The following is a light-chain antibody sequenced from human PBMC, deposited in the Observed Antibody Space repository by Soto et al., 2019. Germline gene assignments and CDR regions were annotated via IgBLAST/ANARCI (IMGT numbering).Light chain of an antibody. Sequence: QAVVTQEPSLTVSPGGTVTLTCGSSTGAVTSGHYPYWFQQKPGQAPRTLIHDTNNRHSWTPARFSGSLLGGKAALTLSGAQPGDEADYYCLLAYDGDRRVFGGGTKLTVL. J-gene: IGLJ3*02. V-gene: IGLV7-46*01. CDR2: DTN. CDR1: TGAVTSGHY. CDR3: LLAYDGDRRV.